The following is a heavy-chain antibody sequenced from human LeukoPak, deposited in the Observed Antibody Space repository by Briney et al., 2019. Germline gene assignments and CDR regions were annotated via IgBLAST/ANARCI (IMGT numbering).Heavy chain of an antibody. V-gene: IGHV3-7*03. CDR3: ARNAWKSSDSGRGRMDV. Sequence: PGGSLRLSCAASGFPFSGDWMTWVRQAPGKGLQWVASIKGDGRGKYYVDSVKGRFTVSRDNAKKSLYLQMDSLRVEDMGMYYCARNAWKSSDSGRGRMDVWGQGTSVTVSS. CDR2: IKGDGRGK. J-gene: IGHJ6*02. CDR1: GFPFSGDW. D-gene: IGHD3-10*01.